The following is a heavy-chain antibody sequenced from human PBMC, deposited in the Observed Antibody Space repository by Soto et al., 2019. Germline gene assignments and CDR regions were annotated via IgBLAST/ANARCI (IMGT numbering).Heavy chain of an antibody. D-gene: IGHD1-7*01. CDR3: SKNQARELPRVIDF. V-gene: IGHV3-23*01. CDR1: GLTFSNYA. CDR2: MSGSSSTT. J-gene: IGHJ4*02. Sequence: EVRLLESGGGLVKPGGSLRLSCATSGLTFSNYAMSWVRQAPGGGLEWVSSMSGSSSTTYYADSVRGRFTISRDRSKNTLYLQMSSLRAEDTALYYCSKNQARELPRVIDFWGQGTLVTVS.